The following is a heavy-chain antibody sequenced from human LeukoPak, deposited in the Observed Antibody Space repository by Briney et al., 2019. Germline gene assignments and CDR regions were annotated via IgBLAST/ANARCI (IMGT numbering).Heavy chain of an antibody. D-gene: IGHD1-26*01. Sequence: SVTVSCTASGGTFSSYAISWVRQAPGQGLEWMGGIIPIFGTANYAQKFQGRVTITADESTSTAYMELSSLRSEDTAVYYCARVVGATRTLDYWGQGTLVTVSS. J-gene: IGHJ4*02. V-gene: IGHV1-69*13. CDR1: GGTFSSYA. CDR2: IIPIFGTA. CDR3: ARVVGATRTLDY.